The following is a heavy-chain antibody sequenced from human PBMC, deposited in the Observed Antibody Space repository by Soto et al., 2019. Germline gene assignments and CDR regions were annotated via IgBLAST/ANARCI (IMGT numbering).Heavy chain of an antibody. CDR2: ISYDGSNK. J-gene: IGHJ6*02. Sequence: GGSLRLSCAASGFTFSSYGMHWVRQSPGKGLEWVAVISYDGSNKYYADSVKGRSTISRDNSKNTLYLQMNSLRAEDTAVYYCAKTDIVVVPAAVYYYYGMDVWGQGTTVTVSS. D-gene: IGHD2-2*01. CDR1: GFTFSSYG. V-gene: IGHV3-30*18. CDR3: AKTDIVVVPAAVYYYYGMDV.